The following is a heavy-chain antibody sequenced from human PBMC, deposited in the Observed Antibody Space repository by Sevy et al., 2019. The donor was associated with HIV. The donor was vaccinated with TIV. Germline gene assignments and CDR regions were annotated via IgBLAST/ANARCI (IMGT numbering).Heavy chain of an antibody. CDR3: ASLFLSYRSGWSSFDY. Sequence: GGSLRLSCAISGFTVNDKYIIWVRQAPGKGLEWVSVIFSSGSTYYADSAKGRFTISRDNSKNTVDLQLNSVRAEDTAVYYCASLFLSYRSGWSSFDYWGQGTLVTVSS. CDR2: IFSSGST. J-gene: IGHJ4*02. V-gene: IGHV3-66*02. CDR1: GFTVNDKY. D-gene: IGHD6-19*01.